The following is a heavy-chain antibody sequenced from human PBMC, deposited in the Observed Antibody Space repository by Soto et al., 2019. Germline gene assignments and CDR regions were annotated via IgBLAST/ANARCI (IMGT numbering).Heavy chain of an antibody. V-gene: IGHV3-30*03. CDR2: LSYEGSEE. Sequence: PGGSLRLSCAASGFNFGVFGMHWVRHAPGKGLEWLSVLSYEGSEEYYADSVRGRFTIPRDNSKNTLFLQMDSLRVDDTGVYYCALTRRSSLLEVAGPGFEYWGQGTLVTVSS. CDR3: ALTRRSSLLEVAGPGFEY. J-gene: IGHJ4*02. D-gene: IGHD6-19*01. CDR1: GFNFGVFG.